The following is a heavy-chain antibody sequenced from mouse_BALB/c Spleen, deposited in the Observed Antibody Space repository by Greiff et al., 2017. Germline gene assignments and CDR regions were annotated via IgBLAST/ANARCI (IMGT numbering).Heavy chain of an antibody. Sequence: EVKLMESGGGLVKPGGSLKLSCAASGFTFSSYAMSWVRQSPEKRLEWVAEISSGGSYTYYPDTVTGRFTISRDNAKNTLYLEMSSLRSEDTAMYYCATNYFDYWGQGTTLTVSS. J-gene: IGHJ2*01. CDR3: ATNYFDY. CDR2: ISSGGSYT. V-gene: IGHV5-9-4*01. CDR1: GFTFSSYA.